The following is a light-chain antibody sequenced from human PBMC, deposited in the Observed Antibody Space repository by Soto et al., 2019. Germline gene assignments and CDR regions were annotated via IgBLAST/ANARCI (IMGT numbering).Light chain of an antibody. Sequence: EIVLTQSPGTLSLSPGERATLSCRASQSVSSSYLAWYQQKPGQAPRLLIYGASSRATGIPDRFSGSGSGPDFTLTISRLEPEDFAVYYCQHYGSSPTFGQGTKVDIK. J-gene: IGKJ1*01. CDR2: GAS. V-gene: IGKV3-20*01. CDR1: QSVSSSY. CDR3: QHYGSSPT.